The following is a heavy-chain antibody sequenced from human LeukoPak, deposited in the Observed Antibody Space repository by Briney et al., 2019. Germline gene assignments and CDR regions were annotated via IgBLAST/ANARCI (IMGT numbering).Heavy chain of an antibody. CDR2: INPSGGST. CDR3: ARSIVGATTFYYFDY. J-gene: IGHJ4*02. V-gene: IGHV1-46*01. CDR1: GYTFTSYY. Sequence: ASVKVSCKASGYTFTSYYMHWVRQAPGQGLEWMGIINPSGGSTSYAQKFQGRVTMTRDTSTSTAYMELSSLRSEDTAVYYCARSIVGATTFYYFDYWGQGTLVTVSS. D-gene: IGHD1-26*01.